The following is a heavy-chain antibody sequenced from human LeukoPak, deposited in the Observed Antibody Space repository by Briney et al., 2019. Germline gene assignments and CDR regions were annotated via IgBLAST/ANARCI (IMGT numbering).Heavy chain of an antibody. CDR2: IFTSGST. Sequence: PSETLSLTCTVSGGSISTYYWNWIRQPAGKGLEWIGRIFTSGSTNYNPSLKSRVTMSIDTSKNQFSLELSSVTAADTAVYYCARSIWSGSSVWVSWFDPWGQGTLVTVSS. D-gene: IGHD3-3*01. J-gene: IGHJ5*02. V-gene: IGHV4-4*07. CDR3: ARSIWSGSSVWVSWFDP. CDR1: GGSISTYY.